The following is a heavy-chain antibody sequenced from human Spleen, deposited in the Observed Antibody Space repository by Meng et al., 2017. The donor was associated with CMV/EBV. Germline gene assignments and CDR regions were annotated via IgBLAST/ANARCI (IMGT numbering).Heavy chain of an antibody. D-gene: IGHD1-26*01. CDR1: GYSFVDYH. Sequence: SGYSFVDYHMHWVRLVPGQGLEWMGLSNPSDGTKNYAQRFQGRVTMTRDTSTNTFYMELSGLTSGDTAVYFCARSRDSGDANEFFDHCGQGTLVTVSS. CDR3: ARSRDSGDANEFFDH. V-gene: IGHV1-46*01. CDR2: SNPSDGTK. J-gene: IGHJ1*01.